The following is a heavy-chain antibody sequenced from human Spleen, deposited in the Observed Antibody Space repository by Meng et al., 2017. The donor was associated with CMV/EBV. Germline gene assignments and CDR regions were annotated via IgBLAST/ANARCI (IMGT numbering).Heavy chain of an antibody. CDR2: ISSSSHYI. D-gene: IGHD2-2*03. V-gene: IGHV3-21*01. CDR3: VRDRRMDIVVVPAKNWFDP. J-gene: IGHJ5*01. Sequence: GESLKISCAASGFTFSTYSMNWVRQAPGKGLEWVSSISSSSHYIYYADSVKGRFTVSRDNAKNSLYLQMNSLRGEDTAVYYCVRDRRMDIVVVPAKNWFDPWGQGTLVTVSS. CDR1: GFTFSTYS.